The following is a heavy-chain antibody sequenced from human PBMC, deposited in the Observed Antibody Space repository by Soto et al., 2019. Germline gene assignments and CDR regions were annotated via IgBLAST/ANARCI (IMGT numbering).Heavy chain of an antibody. Sequence: GGSLRLSCSASGFTFSTYSMHWVRRAPGKGLEWVSSISGSGNYRYFADSVKGRFTISRDNAKNSVFLQMNSLRAEDTAMYYCARAFGDGGDYWGLGTLVTVSS. CDR1: GFTFSTYS. J-gene: IGHJ4*02. D-gene: IGHD3-10*01. CDR2: ISGSGNYR. CDR3: ARAFGDGGDY. V-gene: IGHV3-21*01.